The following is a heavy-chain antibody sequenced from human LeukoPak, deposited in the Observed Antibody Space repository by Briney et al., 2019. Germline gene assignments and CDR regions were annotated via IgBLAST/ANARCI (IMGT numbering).Heavy chain of an antibody. V-gene: IGHV4-39*07. CDR3: ARSGYYYGDGYYYYMDV. D-gene: IGHD4-17*01. J-gene: IGHJ6*03. Sequence: SETLSLTCTVSSGSISSSSYYWGCIRQPPGKGLEWIGSIYYSGSTYYNPSLKSRVTISVDTSKNQFSLKLSSVTAADTAVYYCARSGYYYGDGYYYYMDVWGKGTTVTISS. CDR1: SGSISSSSYY. CDR2: IYYSGST.